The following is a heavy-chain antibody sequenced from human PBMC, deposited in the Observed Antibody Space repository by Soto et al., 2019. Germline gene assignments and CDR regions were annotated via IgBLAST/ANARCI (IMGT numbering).Heavy chain of an antibody. D-gene: IGHD3-10*01. CDR2: INAGNGNT. Sequence: GASVKVSCKASGYTFTSYARHWVRQAPGQRLEWMGWINAGNGNTKYSQKFQGRVTITRDTSASTAYMELSSLRSEDTAVYYCARSVLLWFGEGPGNYYFDYWGQGTLVTVSS. CDR3: ARSVLLWFGEGPGNYYFDY. CDR1: GYTFTSYA. J-gene: IGHJ4*02. V-gene: IGHV1-3*01.